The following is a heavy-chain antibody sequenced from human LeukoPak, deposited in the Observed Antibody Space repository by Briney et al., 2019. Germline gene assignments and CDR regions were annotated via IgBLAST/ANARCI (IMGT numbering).Heavy chain of an antibody. D-gene: IGHD3-22*01. CDR3: ARFLDYYDSSGPYFDY. CDR1: GGSISSGGYY. V-gene: IGHV4-31*03. Sequence: SQTLSLTCTVSGGSISSGGYYWSWIRQHPGKGLEWIGYIYYSGSTYYNPSLKSRVTISVDTSKNQFSLKLSSVTAADTAVYYCARFLDYYDSSGPYFDYWGQGTLVTVSS. J-gene: IGHJ4*02. CDR2: IYYSGST.